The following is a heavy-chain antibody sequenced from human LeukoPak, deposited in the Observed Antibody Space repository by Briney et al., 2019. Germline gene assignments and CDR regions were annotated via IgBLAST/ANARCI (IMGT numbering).Heavy chain of an antibody. D-gene: IGHD1-1*01. CDR3: ATWRTAKTGFDY. Sequence: SETLSLTCTVSGGSISTYYWNWLRQPPGKGLEWLGYVYYTGSTNYNPSLKSRVTISVDTSKNQFSLRLSSVTAADTAVYYCATWRTAKTGFDYWGQGTLVTVSS. CDR1: GGSISTYY. V-gene: IGHV4-59*08. J-gene: IGHJ4*02. CDR2: VYYTGST.